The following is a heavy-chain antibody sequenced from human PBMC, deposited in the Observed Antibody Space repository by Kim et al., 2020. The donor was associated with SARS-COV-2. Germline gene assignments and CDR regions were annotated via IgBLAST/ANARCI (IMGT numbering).Heavy chain of an antibody. CDR2: IDGDGGST. D-gene: IGHD4-4*01. V-gene: IGHV3-74*01. Sequence: GGSLRLSCAASGFTFSTYWMHWVRQAPGEGLEWVSRIDGDGGSTSYADSVKGRFTISTDNAKSTLYLQMNSLRAEDTAVYYCTRDPDYSKGASFAYWGQG. CDR1: GFTFSTYW. CDR3: TRDPDYSKGASFAY. J-gene: IGHJ4*02.